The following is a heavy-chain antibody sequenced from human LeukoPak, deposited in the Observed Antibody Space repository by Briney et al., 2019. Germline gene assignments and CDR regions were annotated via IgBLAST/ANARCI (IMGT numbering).Heavy chain of an antibody. CDR3: ARIGDSSGYYCGMDV. V-gene: IGHV3-7*03. Sequence: PGGSLRLSCAASGFTFSSYAMSWVRQAPGKGLEWVANIKQDGSEKYYVDSVKGRFTISRDNAKNSLYLQMNSLRAEDTAVYYCARIGDSSGYYCGMDVWGQGTTVTVSS. J-gene: IGHJ6*02. CDR1: GFTFSSYA. CDR2: IKQDGSEK. D-gene: IGHD3-22*01.